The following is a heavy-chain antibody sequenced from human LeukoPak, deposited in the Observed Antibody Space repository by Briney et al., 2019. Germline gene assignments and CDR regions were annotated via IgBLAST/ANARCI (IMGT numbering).Heavy chain of an antibody. CDR3: ARTLYYFDY. CDR1: GGSFSGYY. J-gene: IGHJ4*02. Sequence: SETLSLTFAVYGGSFSGYYWSWIRQPPGKGLEWIGEINHSGSTNYNPSLKSRVTISVDTSKNQFSLKLSSVTVADTAVYYCARTLYYFDYWGQGTLVTVSS. V-gene: IGHV4-34*01. CDR2: INHSGST.